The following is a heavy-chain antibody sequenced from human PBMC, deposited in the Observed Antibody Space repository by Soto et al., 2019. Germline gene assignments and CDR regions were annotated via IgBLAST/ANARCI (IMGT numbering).Heavy chain of an antibody. CDR2: ISGSGSTI. J-gene: IGHJ3*02. CDR1: GFTFSDHY. V-gene: IGHV3-11*01. Sequence: QVQLVESGGGLVQPGGSLRLSCAASGFTFSDHYMSWIRQAPGKGLEWVSSISGSGSTIYYADSVKGRFTISRDNAKNSLYLQMDSLRAEDTAVYYCARGDTGWGAYPPGAFDIWGQGTMVTVS. D-gene: IGHD5-18*01. CDR3: ARGDTGWGAYPPGAFDI.